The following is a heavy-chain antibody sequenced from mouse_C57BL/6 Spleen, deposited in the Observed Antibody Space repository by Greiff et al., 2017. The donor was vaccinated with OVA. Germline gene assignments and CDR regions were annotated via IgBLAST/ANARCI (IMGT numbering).Heavy chain of an antibody. J-gene: IGHJ4*01. D-gene: IGHD6-1*01. CDR3: ARGPHAMDY. V-gene: IGHV7-3*01. Sequence: EVQLMESGAGLVQPGGSLSLSCAASGFTFTDYYMSWVRQPPGQALEWLGFISNKANGYTTEYSASVKGRFTISRDNSQSILYLQMSALRAEDSATYYCARGPHAMDYWGQGTSVTVSS. CDR1: GFTFTDYY. CDR2: ISNKANGYTT.